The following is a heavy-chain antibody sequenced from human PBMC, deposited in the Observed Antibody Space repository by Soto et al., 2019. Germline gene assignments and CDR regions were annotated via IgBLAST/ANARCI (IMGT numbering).Heavy chain of an antibody. CDR1: GFTFEDYA. Sequence: GGSLRLSCAVSGFTFEDYAMHWVRQAPGKGLEWVSGISWDSRSVAYADSVKGRFTISRDNAENSLHLQMNSLRAEDTAVYYCAREWYSGSLGHWGQGTLVTVSS. CDR2: ISWDSRSV. CDR3: AREWYSGSLGH. V-gene: IGHV3-9*01. D-gene: IGHD1-26*01. J-gene: IGHJ4*02.